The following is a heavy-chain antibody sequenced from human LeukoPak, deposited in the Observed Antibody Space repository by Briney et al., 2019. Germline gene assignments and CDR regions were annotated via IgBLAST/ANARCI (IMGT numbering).Heavy chain of an antibody. J-gene: IGHJ4*02. D-gene: IGHD3/OR15-3a*01. CDR2: ISYDGSNK. V-gene: IGHV3-30*04. Sequence: GGSLRLSCAASGFTFSSYAMHWVRQAPGKGLEWVAVISYDGSNKYYADSVKGRFTISRDNSKNTLYLQMNSLRAEDTAVYYCARDLDWTFDYWGQGALVTVSS. CDR1: GFTFSSYA. CDR3: ARDLDWTFDY.